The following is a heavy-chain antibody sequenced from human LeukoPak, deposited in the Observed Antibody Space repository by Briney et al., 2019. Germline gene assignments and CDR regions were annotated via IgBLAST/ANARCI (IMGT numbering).Heavy chain of an antibody. CDR1: GGSISSSSYY. Sequence: SETLSLTCTVSGGSISSSSYYWGWIRQPPGKGLEWIGSIYYSGSTYYNPSLKSRVTISVDTSKNQFSLKLSSVTAADTAVYYCARDFTLPVPHSSSWYRDAFDIWGQGTMVTVSS. J-gene: IGHJ3*02. V-gene: IGHV4-39*02. CDR2: IYYSGST. D-gene: IGHD6-13*01. CDR3: ARDFTLPVPHSSSWYRDAFDI.